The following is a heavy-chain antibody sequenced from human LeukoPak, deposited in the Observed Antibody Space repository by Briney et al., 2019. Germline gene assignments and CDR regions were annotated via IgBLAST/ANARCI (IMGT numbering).Heavy chain of an antibody. V-gene: IGHV4-4*02. Sequence: PSETLSLTCAVSGTSITISDTIWWSWVRQAPGKGLEWIGEAHHSGRTNYNPSLKSRVTIPVDTSKNQFSLKLTSVTAADTGLYYCAGLSSTFEYWDQGALVTVSS. CDR3: AGLSSTFEY. D-gene: IGHD6-13*01. J-gene: IGHJ4*02. CDR1: GTSITISDTIW. CDR2: AHHSGRT.